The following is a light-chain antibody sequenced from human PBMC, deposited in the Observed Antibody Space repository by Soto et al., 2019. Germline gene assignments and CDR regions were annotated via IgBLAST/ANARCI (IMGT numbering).Light chain of an antibody. V-gene: IGLV2-11*01. CDR3: CSYAGSYTVM. J-gene: IGLJ3*02. CDR2: DVT. Sequence: QSALTQPRSVSGSPGQSVTISCTGTSSDVGAYNYVSWYQHHPGKVPKLMIYDVTKRPSGVPDRFSGSKSGNTASLTISGLQAEDEADYYCCSYAGSYTVMFGGRTKLPVI. CDR1: SSDVGAYNY.